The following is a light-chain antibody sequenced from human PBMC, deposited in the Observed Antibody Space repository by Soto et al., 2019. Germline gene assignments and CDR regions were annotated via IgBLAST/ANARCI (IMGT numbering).Light chain of an antibody. CDR2: KAS. Sequence: DTKMTQSPSTLSSSVGDRVTITCRASQSVNSWLAWYQHKPGKAPQLLISKASTRASGVPSRFSGSGSGTEFTLPSSTRQAVEFASYYCLQYNSHSWTFGQGTKVEMK. CDR3: LQYNSHSWT. CDR1: QSVNSW. J-gene: IGKJ1*01. V-gene: IGKV1-5*03.